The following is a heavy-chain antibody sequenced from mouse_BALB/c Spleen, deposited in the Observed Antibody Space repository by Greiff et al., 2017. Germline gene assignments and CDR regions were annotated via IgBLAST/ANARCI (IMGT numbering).Heavy chain of an antibody. CDR2: ISSGGGST. V-gene: IGHV5-12-1*01. CDR3: ARQNDGYCWYFDV. J-gene: IGHJ1*01. CDR1: GFAFSSYD. D-gene: IGHD2-3*01. Sequence: EVQLVESGGGLVKPGGSLTLSCAASGFAFSSYDMSWVRQTPEKRLEWVAYISSGGGSTYYPDTVKGRFTISRDNAKNTLYLQMSSLKSEDTAMYYCARQNDGYCWYFDVWGEGTTVTVSS.